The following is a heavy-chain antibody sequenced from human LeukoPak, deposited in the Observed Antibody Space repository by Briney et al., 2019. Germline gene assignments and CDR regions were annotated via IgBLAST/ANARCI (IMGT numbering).Heavy chain of an antibody. Sequence: SETLSLTCAVSGYSISSGYYWGWIRQPPGKGLEWIGSIYHSGSTYYNPSLESRVTISVDTSKNQFSLKLSSVTAADTAVYYCARHSRVSYYFDYWGQGTLVTVSS. J-gene: IGHJ4*02. CDR1: GYSISSGYY. CDR3: ARHSRVSYYFDY. V-gene: IGHV4-38-2*01. CDR2: IYHSGST.